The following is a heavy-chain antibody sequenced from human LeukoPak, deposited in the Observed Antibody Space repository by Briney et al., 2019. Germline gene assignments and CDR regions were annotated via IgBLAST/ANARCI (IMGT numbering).Heavy chain of an antibody. D-gene: IGHD6-13*01. Sequence: GGSLRLSCAASGFTFSSYEMNWVRQAPGKGLEWVSYISSSGSTIYYAGSVKGRFTISRDNAKNSVYLQMNSLTAEDTGLYYCARDATTAVGWVYMDVWGKGTTVTISS. CDR1: GFTFSSYE. CDR3: ARDATTAVGWVYMDV. V-gene: IGHV3-48*03. J-gene: IGHJ6*03. CDR2: ISSSGSTI.